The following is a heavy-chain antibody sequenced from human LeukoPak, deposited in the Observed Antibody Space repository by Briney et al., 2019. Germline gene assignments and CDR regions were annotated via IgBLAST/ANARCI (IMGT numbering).Heavy chain of an antibody. CDR2: INPNSGGT. CDR1: GYTFTGYY. Sequence: ASVKVSCKASGYTFTGYYMHWVRQAAGQGLEWMGWINPNSGGTNYAKKFQGRVTMTRDTSISTAYMELSRLRSDDTAVYYCARDLVGAIEGLDYWGQGTLVTVSS. CDR3: ARDLVGAIEGLDY. V-gene: IGHV1-2*02. D-gene: IGHD1-26*01. J-gene: IGHJ4*02.